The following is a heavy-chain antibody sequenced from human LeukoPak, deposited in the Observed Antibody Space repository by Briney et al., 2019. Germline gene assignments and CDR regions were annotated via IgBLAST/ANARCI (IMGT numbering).Heavy chain of an antibody. CDR1: GGSISSSSYY. CDR2: INHSGST. CDR3: ARGLRWLRFGIDY. Sequence: SETLSLTCTVSGGSISSSSYYWSWIRQPPGKGLEWIGEINHSGSTNYNPSLKSRVTISVDTSKNQFSLKLSSVTAADTAVYYCARGLRWLRFGIDYWGQGTLVTVSS. D-gene: IGHD5-12*01. V-gene: IGHV4-39*07. J-gene: IGHJ4*02.